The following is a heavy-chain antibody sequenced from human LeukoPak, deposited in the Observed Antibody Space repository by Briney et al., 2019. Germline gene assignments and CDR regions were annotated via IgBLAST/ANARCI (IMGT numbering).Heavy chain of an antibody. CDR2: ISGSGGNT. CDR3: ARLAAADGYNHAFDI. J-gene: IGHJ3*02. V-gene: IGHV3-23*01. D-gene: IGHD5-24*01. Sequence: GGSLRLSCAASGFTFSSYAMTWVRQAPGKGLEWVSGISGSGGNTYYADSVKGRFTISRDNSKNTMYLQMNSLRAEDTAVYYCARLAAADGYNHAFDIWGLGTVVAVSS. CDR1: GFTFSSYA.